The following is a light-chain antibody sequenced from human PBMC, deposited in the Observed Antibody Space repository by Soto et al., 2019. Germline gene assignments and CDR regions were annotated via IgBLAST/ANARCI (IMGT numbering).Light chain of an antibody. CDR3: QQRKNWPPIT. CDR2: DAS. Sequence: EVELTQSPAILSLSPGETATLSCRASQSVDKFLAWYQQRPGQPPRLLIFDASNRATGVPVRFSGSGSGTVFTLIIGSLEPEDSAVYYCQQRKNWPPITFGQGTRLEIK. V-gene: IGKV3-11*01. J-gene: IGKJ5*01. CDR1: QSVDKF.